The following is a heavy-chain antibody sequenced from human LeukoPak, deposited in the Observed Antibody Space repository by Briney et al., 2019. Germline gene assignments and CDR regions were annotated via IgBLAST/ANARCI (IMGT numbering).Heavy chain of an antibody. CDR1: GGTFSSYA. V-gene: IGHV1-69*13. Sequence: ASVKVSCKASGGTFSSYAISWVRQAPGQGLEWMGGIIPIFGTANYAQKFQGRVTITADESTSTAYMELSSLRSEDTAVYYCARPKGDYYYYYMDVWGKGTTVTVSS. CDR2: IIPIFGTA. CDR3: ARPKGDYYYYYMDV. J-gene: IGHJ6*03.